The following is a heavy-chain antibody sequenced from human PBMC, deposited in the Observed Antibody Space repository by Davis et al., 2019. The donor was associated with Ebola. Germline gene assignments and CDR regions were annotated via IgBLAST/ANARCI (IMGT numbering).Heavy chain of an antibody. CDR1: GFTFSTYS. CDR3: ARDHTTYYYDSSGYHTTHAFDI. CDR2: ISSDSDYI. J-gene: IGHJ3*02. D-gene: IGHD3-22*01. V-gene: IGHV3-21*01. Sequence: GESLKISCAASGFTFSTYSMSWVRQAPGKGLEWVSSISSDSDYIYYADSAKGRFTISRDNAKNSLYLQMNSLRDEDTAVYYCARDHTTYYYDSSGYHTTHAFDIWGQGTMVTVSS.